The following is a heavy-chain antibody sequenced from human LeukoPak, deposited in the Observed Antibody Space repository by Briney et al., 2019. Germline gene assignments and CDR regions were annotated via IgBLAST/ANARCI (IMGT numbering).Heavy chain of an antibody. CDR1: GFTFNSYA. D-gene: IGHD3-3*01. J-gene: IGHJ4*02. CDR2: ISSSSNVI. V-gene: IGHV3-48*01. CDR3: AGGDPIYDFWSGGDY. Sequence: GGSLRLSCAASGFTFNSYAFNWVRQAPGKGLEWVSYISSSSNVIYYTESVKGRFTISRDNAKNLVYLQLNGLRPEDTAIYYCAGGDPIYDFWSGGDYWGQGSLVTVSS.